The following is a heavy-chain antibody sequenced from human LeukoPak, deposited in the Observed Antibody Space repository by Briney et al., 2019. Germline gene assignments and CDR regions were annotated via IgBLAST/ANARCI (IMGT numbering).Heavy chain of an antibody. D-gene: IGHD4-17*01. CDR2: FNPSGGST. CDR3: ARLLLRDYGDYEAFDI. V-gene: IGHV1-46*01. CDR1: GYTFTSYY. Sequence: ASVKVSCKAFGYTFTSYYLHWVRQAPGQGLEWMEIFNPSGGSTSYAQKFQGRVTMTRDTSTSTVYMELSSLRSEDTAVYYCARLLLRDYGDYEAFDIWGQGTMVTVSS. J-gene: IGHJ3*02.